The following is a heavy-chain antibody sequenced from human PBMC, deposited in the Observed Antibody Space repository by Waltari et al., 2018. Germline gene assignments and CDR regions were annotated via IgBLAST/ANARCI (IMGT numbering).Heavy chain of an antibody. J-gene: IGHJ5*02. CDR2: MNPNSGNT. V-gene: IGHV1-8*01. CDR3: ARGPIGWFDP. Sequence: QVQRVQSGAEVETPGASVKVSCKASGNTFTSYDLHWVRPSTGQGLEWMGWMNPNSGNTGYAQKFQGRVTMTRNTSISTAYMELSSLRSEDTAVYYCARGPIGWFDPWGQGTLVTVSS. D-gene: IGHD2-21*01. CDR1: GNTFTSYD.